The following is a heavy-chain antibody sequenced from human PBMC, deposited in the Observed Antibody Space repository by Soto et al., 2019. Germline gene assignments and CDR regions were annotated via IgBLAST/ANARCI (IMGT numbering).Heavy chain of an antibody. D-gene: IGHD3-22*01. CDR2: IIPILGIA. Sequence: GASVKVSCKASGGTFSSYTISWVRQAPGQGLEWMGRIIPILGIANYAQKFQGRVTITADKSTSTAYMELSSLRSEDTAVYYCARGHHYYDSSGYIDGMDVWGQGTTVTVSS. CDR3: ARGHHYYDSSGYIDGMDV. CDR1: GGTFSSYT. J-gene: IGHJ6*02. V-gene: IGHV1-69*02.